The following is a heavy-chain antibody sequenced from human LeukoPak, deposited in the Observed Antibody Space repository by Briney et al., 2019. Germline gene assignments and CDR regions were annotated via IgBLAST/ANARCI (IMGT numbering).Heavy chain of an antibody. D-gene: IGHD3-22*01. CDR3: ARDYYDSSGYYSADFDY. CDR1: GGTFSSYA. J-gene: IGHJ4*02. CDR2: IIPIFGTA. V-gene: IGHV1-69*05. Sequence: SVKVSCKASGGTFSSYAISWVRQAPGQGLEWMVGIIPIFGTANYAQKFQGRVTITTDESKSTAYMELSSLRSEDTAVYYCARDYYDSSGYYSADFDYWGQGTLVTVSS.